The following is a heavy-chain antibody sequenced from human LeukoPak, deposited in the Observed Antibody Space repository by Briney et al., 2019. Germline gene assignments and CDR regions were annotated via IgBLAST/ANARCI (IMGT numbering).Heavy chain of an antibody. CDR3: ARDYYDSSGYRQNYFDY. V-gene: IGHV1-18*01. D-gene: IGHD3-22*01. J-gene: IGHJ4*02. CDR1: GYTFTSYG. Sequence: ASVKVACKASGYTFTSYGISWVRQAPGQGLEWMGWIGAYNVNTTYAQKLQGRVTMTTDTSTSTAYMELRGLRSDDTAVYYCARDYYDSSGYRQNYFDYWGQGTLVTVSS. CDR2: IGAYNVNT.